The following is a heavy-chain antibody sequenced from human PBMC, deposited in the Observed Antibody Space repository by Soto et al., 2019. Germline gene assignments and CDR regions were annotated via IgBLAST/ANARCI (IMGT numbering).Heavy chain of an antibody. D-gene: IGHD5-12*01. Sequence: PGESLKISCKASGYSFTNYWINWVRQMPGKGLEWMGKIDPSDSFTNYSPSFQGHVTISADKSINTAYLQWSSLKASDTAIYYCARGYISAYDAYNWFDPWGQGTLVTVSS. CDR1: GYSFTNYW. CDR2: IDPSDSFT. J-gene: IGHJ5*02. V-gene: IGHV5-10-1*01. CDR3: ARGYISAYDAYNWFDP.